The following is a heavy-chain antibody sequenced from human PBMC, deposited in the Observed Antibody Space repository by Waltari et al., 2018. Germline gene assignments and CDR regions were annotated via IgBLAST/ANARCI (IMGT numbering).Heavy chain of an antibody. CDR2: LRNTGST. V-gene: IGHV4-59*08. D-gene: IGHD3-22*01. CDR3: ARLPTKYYDSIGWGFFDQ. CDR1: GDFPSDDH. J-gene: IGHJ4*02. Sequence: HVQMQESGPGLVKPSETLSLTFTVSGDFPSDDHWTWIRQAPGKGLEWIAYLRNTGSTKCTPSLESRVTLSTVTSKKQFSLRLTSVTAADTAIYYCARLPTKYYDSIGWGFFDQWGQGILVTVSS.